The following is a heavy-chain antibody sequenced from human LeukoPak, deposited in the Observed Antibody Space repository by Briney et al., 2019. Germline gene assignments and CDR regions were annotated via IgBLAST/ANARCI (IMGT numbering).Heavy chain of an antibody. Sequence: SETLSLTCTVSGGSISSGGYYWSWIRQPPGKGLEWIGYIYHSGSTYYNPSLKSRVTISVDRSKNQFSLKLSSVTAADTAVYYCARDVSPFDPWGEGTLVTVSS. J-gene: IGHJ5*02. V-gene: IGHV4-30-2*01. CDR1: GGSISSGGYY. CDR2: IYHSGST. CDR3: ARDVSPFDP.